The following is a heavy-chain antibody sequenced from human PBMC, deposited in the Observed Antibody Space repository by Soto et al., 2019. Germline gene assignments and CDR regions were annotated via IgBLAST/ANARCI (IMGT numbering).Heavy chain of an antibody. CDR3: VRDWQLAP. CDR1: GYTLTNYG. J-gene: IGHJ5*02. V-gene: IGHV1-18*01. Sequence: QVQLVQSGDEVKKTGASVKVSCRASGYTLTNYGISWVRQAPGQGLFWMGWISGHNCHTLYAQNVPGRLTLTIDTATNTAYMELMSLKIDDAAMYYCVRDWQLAPWGQGTLVTVSS. D-gene: IGHD1-1*01. CDR2: ISGHNCHT.